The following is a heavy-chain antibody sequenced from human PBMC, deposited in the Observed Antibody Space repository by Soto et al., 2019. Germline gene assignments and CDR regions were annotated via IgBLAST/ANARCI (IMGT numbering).Heavy chain of an antibody. CDR3: VRDSGAKLSSS. CDR2: IVPIYRTA. Sequence: QVQLVQSGAEVKKPGSSVKVSCKASGGTFSSYRINWVRQAPGQGLEWVGGIVPIYRTADYAQKFQGRVIITADESARTSYMELRSLKSQDTAVYYCVRDSGAKLSSSWGQGTLVIVSS. D-gene: IGHD6-13*01. J-gene: IGHJ4*02. V-gene: IGHV1-69*01. CDR1: GGTFSSYR.